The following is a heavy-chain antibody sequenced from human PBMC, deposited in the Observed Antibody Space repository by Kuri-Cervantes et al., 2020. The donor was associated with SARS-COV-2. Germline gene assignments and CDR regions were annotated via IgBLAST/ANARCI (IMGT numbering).Heavy chain of an antibody. V-gene: IGHV4-34*01. CDR3: ARVGTRRITIFGVVNNWYFDL. D-gene: IGHD3-3*01. J-gene: IGHJ2*01. CDR1: GGSFSGYY. CDR2: INHSGST. Sequence: ESLKISCAVYGGSFSGYYWSWIRQPPGKGLEWIGEINHSGSTNYNPSLKSRVTISVDTSKNQFSLKLSSVTAADTAVYYCARVGTRRITIFGVVNNWYFDLWGRGTLVTVSS.